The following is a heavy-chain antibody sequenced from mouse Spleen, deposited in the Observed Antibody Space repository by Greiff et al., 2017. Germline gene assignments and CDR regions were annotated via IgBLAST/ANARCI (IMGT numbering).Heavy chain of an antibody. CDR1: GYAFTNYW. V-gene: IGHV1-63*01. CDR2: IYPGSGNT. Sequence: QVQLKESGAELVRPGTSVKISCKASGYAFTNYWLGWVKQRPGHGLEWIGDIYPGSGNTYYNEKFKGKATLTADKSSSTAYMQLSSLTSEDSAVYFCARDPPYYRYEYFDVWGAGTTVTVSS. J-gene: IGHJ1*01. CDR3: ARDPPYYRYEYFDV. D-gene: IGHD2-14*01.